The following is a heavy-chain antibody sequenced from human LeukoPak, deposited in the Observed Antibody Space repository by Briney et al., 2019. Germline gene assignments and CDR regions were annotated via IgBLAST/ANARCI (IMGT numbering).Heavy chain of an antibody. CDR1: GFTFSSYA. CDR3: AKDHYKLSVAANDAFDI. D-gene: IGHD3-10*01. CDR2: ISGSGGNT. Sequence: GRSLRLACAASGFTFSSYAMSWVRQAPGKGLEWVSAISGSGGNTYYADSVKGRLTISRDNSKNTLYLQMNSLRAEDTAVYYCAKDHYKLSVAANDAFDIWGQGTMVTVYS. V-gene: IGHV3-23*01. J-gene: IGHJ3*02.